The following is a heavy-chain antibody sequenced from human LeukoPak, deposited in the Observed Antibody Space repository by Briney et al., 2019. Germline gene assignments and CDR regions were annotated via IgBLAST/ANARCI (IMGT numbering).Heavy chain of an antibody. CDR1: GFTFTSYG. J-gene: IGHJ4*02. CDR3: ARVSSSWYYFDY. Sequence: ASVKVSCKASGFTFTSYGFSWVRQAPGQGLEWMGWISAYNGNTNYAQKLQGGVTMNTDTSTSTAYMELRSLISDDTAIYYCARVSSSWYYFDYWGQGTLVTVSS. CDR2: ISAYNGNT. D-gene: IGHD6-13*01. V-gene: IGHV1-18*01.